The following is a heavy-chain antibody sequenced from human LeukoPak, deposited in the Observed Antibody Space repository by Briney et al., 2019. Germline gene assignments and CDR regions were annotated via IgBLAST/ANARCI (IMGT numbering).Heavy chain of an antibody. CDR2: MNYSGST. CDR1: GGSISGYY. CDR3: VRYFDWPYAFDI. J-gene: IGHJ3*02. Sequence: SETLSLTCTVSGGSISGYYWSWIRQPPGKGLEWIGYMNYSGSTNYNPSLKSRVTISVDTSKNQFSLKLTSVTAADTAVYHCVRYFDWPYAFDIWGQGTMVTVSS. V-gene: IGHV4-59*01. D-gene: IGHD3-9*01.